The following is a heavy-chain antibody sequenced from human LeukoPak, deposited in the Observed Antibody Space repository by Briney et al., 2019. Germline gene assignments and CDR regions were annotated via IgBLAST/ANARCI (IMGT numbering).Heavy chain of an antibody. V-gene: IGHV3-7*01. D-gene: IGHD6-19*01. CDR3: ATSQTTSGRYGNAFDI. CDR1: KITFSSYW. CDR2: IKQDGSEK. J-gene: IGHJ3*02. Sequence: GGSLRLSCTSSKITFSSYWMSWVRQAPGKGLERVANIKQDGSEKYYVDSLKGRFTISRDNAKNSLYLQMNSLRAEDTAVYYCATSQTTSGRYGNAFDIWGQGTMVTVSS.